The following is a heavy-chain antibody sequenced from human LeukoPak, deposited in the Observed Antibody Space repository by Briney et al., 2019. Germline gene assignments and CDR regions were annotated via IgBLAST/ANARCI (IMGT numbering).Heavy chain of an antibody. Sequence: GGSLRLSCAASGFTFSSYGMSWVRQAPGKGLEWVSAISGSGGSTYYADSVKGRFTISRDNSRNTLYLQMNSLRAEDTAVYYCAKTLSGSYPGYWGQGTLVTVSS. V-gene: IGHV3-23*01. J-gene: IGHJ4*02. D-gene: IGHD1-26*01. CDR2: ISGSGGST. CDR1: GFTFSSYG. CDR3: AKTLSGSYPGY.